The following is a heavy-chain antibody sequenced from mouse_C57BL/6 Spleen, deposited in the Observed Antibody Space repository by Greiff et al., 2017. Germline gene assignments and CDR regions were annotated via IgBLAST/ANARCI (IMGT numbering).Heavy chain of an antibody. J-gene: IGHJ2*01. D-gene: IGHD1-1*01. V-gene: IGHV1-76*01. CDR1: GYTFTDYY. Sequence: VQRVESGAELVKPGASVKLSCKASGYTFTDYYINWVKQRPGQGLEWIARIYPGSGNTYYNEKFKGKATLTAEKSSSTAYMQLSSLTSEDSAVYFGARWGTTGGYYFDYWGQGTTLTVSS. CDR3: ARWGTTGGYYFDY. CDR2: IYPGSGNT.